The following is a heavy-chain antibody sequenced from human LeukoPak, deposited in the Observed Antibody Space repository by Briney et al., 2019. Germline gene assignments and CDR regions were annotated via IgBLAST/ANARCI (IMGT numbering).Heavy chain of an antibody. V-gene: IGHV4-59*01. CDR1: GVPISTYY. D-gene: IGHD3-22*01. Sequence: SETLSLTCSVSGVPISTYYWSWIRQSPGKRLEWIAYVYYNGDIMYNPSLKSRVTISLDTSKNQFSLNMASVTAADTAVYFCATTWYYDTRGYLFDDWGHGTQVTVSS. J-gene: IGHJ4*01. CDR3: ATTWYYDTRGYLFDD. CDR2: VYYNGDI.